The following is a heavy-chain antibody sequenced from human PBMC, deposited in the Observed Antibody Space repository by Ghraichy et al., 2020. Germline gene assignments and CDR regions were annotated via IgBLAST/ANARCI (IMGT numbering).Heavy chain of an antibody. CDR3: ARDGTPWYGNWFDP. CDR2: IYYSGST. D-gene: IGHD6-13*01. CDR1: GGSISSYY. Sequence: SETLSLTCTVSGGSISSYYWSWIRQPPGKGLEWIGYIYYSGSTNYNPSLKSRVTISVDTSKNQFSLKLSSVTAADTAVYYCARDGTPWYGNWFDPWGQGTLVTVSS. J-gene: IGHJ5*02. V-gene: IGHV4-59*01.